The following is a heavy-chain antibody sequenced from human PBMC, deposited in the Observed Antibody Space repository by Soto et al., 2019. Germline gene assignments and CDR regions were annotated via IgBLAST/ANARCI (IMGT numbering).Heavy chain of an antibody. Sequence: SDTLSLTCTVSGDSIGTTHSYWAWIRQSPGKGLEWIGNIHYSGSTYYMPSLRSRVTLSVDTSKNQFSLRLTSVTAEDTAVYYCARHEGNGNVWPLDYWGQGILVTVSS. D-gene: IGHD2-8*01. CDR3: ARHEGNGNVWPLDY. CDR1: GDSIGTTHSY. J-gene: IGHJ4*02. V-gene: IGHV4-39*01. CDR2: IHYSGST.